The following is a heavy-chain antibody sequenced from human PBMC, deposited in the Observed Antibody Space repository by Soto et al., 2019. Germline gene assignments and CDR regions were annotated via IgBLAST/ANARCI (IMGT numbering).Heavy chain of an antibody. CDR1: GGSISSTSYY. Sequence: PSETLSLTCTVSGGSISSTSYYWGRIRQPPGKGLEWIGSMYYSGSTYYNPSLKSRLTMSVDTSKNQFSLQLRSVTAADTALYYCAXGRPRDGFNSGHSDLDILGQGTMVTVSS. D-gene: IGHD3-10*01. J-gene: IGHJ3*02. CDR2: MYYSGST. CDR3: AXGRPRDGFNSGHSDLDI. V-gene: IGHV4-39*01.